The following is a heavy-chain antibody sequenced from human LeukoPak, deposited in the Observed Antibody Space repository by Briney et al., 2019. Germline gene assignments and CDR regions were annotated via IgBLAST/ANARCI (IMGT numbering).Heavy chain of an antibody. CDR1: GYTFTDYY. CDR3: ARQPLDYYDTLDAFDI. D-gene: IGHD3-22*01. J-gene: IGHJ3*02. V-gene: IGHV1-2*02. Sequence: ASVKVSCKASGYTFTDYYIHWVRQAPGQGLERMGWINFKSGDTSYAQKFRGRVTMTKDRPIKTAYMELSRLQSDDPAVYYCARQPLDYYDTLDAFDIWGQGTVVTVSS. CDR2: INFKSGDT.